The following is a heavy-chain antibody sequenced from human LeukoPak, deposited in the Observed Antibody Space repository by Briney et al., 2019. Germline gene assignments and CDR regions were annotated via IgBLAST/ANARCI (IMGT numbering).Heavy chain of an antibody. V-gene: IGHV3-23*01. CDR1: GFTFSSYA. J-gene: IGHJ4*02. D-gene: IGHD2-15*01. CDR3: AKAKYCSAGTCYFDY. CDR2: ISSSGDST. Sequence: GGSLTLSCAASGFTFSSYAMSWVRQAPGKGLEWVSTISSSGDSTYYADSVKGRFTISRDNSKNTLYLQMSSLRAEDTAVHYCAKAKYCSAGTCYFDYWGQGTLVTVSS.